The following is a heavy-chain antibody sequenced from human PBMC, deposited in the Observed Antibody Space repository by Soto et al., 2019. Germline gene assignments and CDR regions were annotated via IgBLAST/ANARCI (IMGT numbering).Heavy chain of an antibody. CDR1: GYTFTSYD. Sequence: ASVKVSCKASGYTFTSYDINWVRQATGQGLEWMGWMNPNSGNTGYAQKFQGRVTMTRNTSISTAYMELSSLRSEDTAVYYCARGLKYYYGMDVWGQGTTVTSP. J-gene: IGHJ6*02. CDR3: ARGLKYYYGMDV. CDR2: MNPNSGNT. V-gene: IGHV1-8*01.